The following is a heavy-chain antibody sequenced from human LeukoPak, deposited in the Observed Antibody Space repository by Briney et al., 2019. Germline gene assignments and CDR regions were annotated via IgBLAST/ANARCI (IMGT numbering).Heavy chain of an antibody. Sequence: PGGSLRLSCAASGFTFSSYAMSWVRQAAGKGLEWVSGISGSGGRTYYADSVKGRFTTSRDNSKNTLYLQMNSLRVEDTAVYYCAKDQSSGSYLSFDHWGQGTLVTVSS. CDR1: GFTFSSYA. D-gene: IGHD1-26*01. J-gene: IGHJ4*02. V-gene: IGHV3-23*01. CDR2: ISGSGGRT. CDR3: AKDQSSGSYLSFDH.